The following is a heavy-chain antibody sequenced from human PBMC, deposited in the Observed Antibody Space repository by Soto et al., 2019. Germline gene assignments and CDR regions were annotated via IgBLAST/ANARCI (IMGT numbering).Heavy chain of an antibody. V-gene: IGHV1-18*04. CDR1: GYTFTNYG. CDR2: ISAYNGNT. D-gene: IGHD3-3*01. Sequence: ASVRVSGKASGYTFTNYGISWVRQAPGQGLEWMGWISAYNGNTNYAQKLQGRVTMTTDTSTSTAYMELRSLRSDDTAVYYCARDLGYDFWSGYYADYWGQGTLVTVSS. J-gene: IGHJ4*02. CDR3: ARDLGYDFWSGYYADY.